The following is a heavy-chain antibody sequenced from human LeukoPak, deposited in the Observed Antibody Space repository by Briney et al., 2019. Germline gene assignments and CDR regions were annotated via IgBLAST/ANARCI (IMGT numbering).Heavy chain of an antibody. CDR3: ARNYSPDFDY. CDR1: GFTFSTYG. D-gene: IGHD1-7*01. CDR2: ILYDGSNN. Sequence: GGSLRLSCAASGFTFSTYGMHWVRQAPGKGLEWVAYILYDGSNNYYADSVKGRFTISRDNAKNSPHLQMNSLRAEDTAVYYCARNYSPDFDYWGQGTQVSVSS. V-gene: IGHV3-30*02. J-gene: IGHJ4*02.